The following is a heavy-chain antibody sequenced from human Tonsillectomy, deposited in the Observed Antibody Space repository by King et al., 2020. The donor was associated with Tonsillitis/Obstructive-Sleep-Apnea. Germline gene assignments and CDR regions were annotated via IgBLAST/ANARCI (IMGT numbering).Heavy chain of an antibody. J-gene: IGHJ4*02. D-gene: IGHD3-10*01. CDR3: ARERGRGEDY. Sequence: VQLVESGGDLVQPGWSLRLSCAASGFTFSSNWMHWVRQAPGKGLVWVSRINSDGSTTNYADSVKGRFTISRDNAKNTLYLQMNSLTAEDTAVYYCARERGRGEDYWGQGTLVTVSS. CDR2: INSDGSTT. CDR1: GFTFSSNW. V-gene: IGHV3-74*01.